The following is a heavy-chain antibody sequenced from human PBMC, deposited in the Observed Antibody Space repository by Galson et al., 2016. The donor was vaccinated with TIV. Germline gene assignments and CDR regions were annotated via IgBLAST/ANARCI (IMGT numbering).Heavy chain of an antibody. D-gene: IGHD5-12*01. V-gene: IGHV1-69*06. Sequence: WVRPAPGQGPEWMGRIIPILGPTKYAQRFQGRVSITADKSTNTAYMDLSSLRSDDTAVYYCARDTQATFGYDDAFDIWGQGTLVTVPS. CDR2: IIPILGPT. CDR3: ARDTQATFGYDDAFDI. J-gene: IGHJ3*02.